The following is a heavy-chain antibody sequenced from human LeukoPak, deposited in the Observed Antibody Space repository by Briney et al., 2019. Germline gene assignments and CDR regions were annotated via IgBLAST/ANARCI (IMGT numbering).Heavy chain of an antibody. Sequence: GGSLRLSCAASGFIFNTYWMSWVRQAPGKGLEWVANIREDGNEKYHVDSVKGRFTISRDNAKNSLFLQMNSLRAEDTAVYYCARVHGAYPFDYWGQGTLVTVSS. D-gene: IGHD4/OR15-4a*01. V-gene: IGHV3-7*01. CDR2: IREDGNEK. CDR1: GFIFNTYW. J-gene: IGHJ4*02. CDR3: ARVHGAYPFDY.